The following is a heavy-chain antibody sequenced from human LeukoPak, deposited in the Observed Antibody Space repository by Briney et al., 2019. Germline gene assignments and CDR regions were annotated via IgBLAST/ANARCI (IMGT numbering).Heavy chain of an antibody. CDR3: ARERISGAFDI. CDR1: GFRFSDYY. D-gene: IGHD2-15*01. CDR2: ISSSGTTI. Sequence: PGGSLRLSCAASGFRFSDYYMSWLRQAPGKGLEWASYISSSGTTIYYGDSVQGRFTISRDNAKNSLYLQMNSLRAEDTAVYYCARERISGAFDIWGQGTMVTVSS. V-gene: IGHV3-11*01. J-gene: IGHJ3*02.